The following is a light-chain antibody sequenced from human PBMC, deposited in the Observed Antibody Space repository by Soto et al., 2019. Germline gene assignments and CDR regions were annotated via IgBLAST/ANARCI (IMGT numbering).Light chain of an antibody. CDR1: SSNIGSNT. CDR2: IND. Sequence: QSVLTQPPSASGTPGQRVTISCSGSSSNIGSNTVTWYQQLPGTAPKLLIYINDQRPSGVPDRVSGSKSDTSASLAISGLQSEDEADYYCAAWDDSLNGPIFGGGTKLTVL. J-gene: IGLJ2*01. V-gene: IGLV1-44*01. CDR3: AAWDDSLNGPI.